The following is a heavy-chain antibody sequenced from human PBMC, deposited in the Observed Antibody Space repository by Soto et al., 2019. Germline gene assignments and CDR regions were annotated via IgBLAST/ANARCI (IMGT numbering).Heavy chain of an antibody. J-gene: IGHJ6*03. D-gene: IGHD3-3*01. V-gene: IGHV1-8*01. CDR2: MNPNSGNT. CDR3: ARADSDFWSGYPILYSPRYYYYYYYMDV. Sequence: ASVKVSCKASGYTFTSYDINWVRQATGQGLEWMGWMNPNSGNTGYAQKFQGRVTMTRNTSISTAYMKLSSLRSEDTAVYYCARADSDFWSGYPILYSPRYYYYYYYMDVWGKGTTVTVSS. CDR1: GYTFTSYD.